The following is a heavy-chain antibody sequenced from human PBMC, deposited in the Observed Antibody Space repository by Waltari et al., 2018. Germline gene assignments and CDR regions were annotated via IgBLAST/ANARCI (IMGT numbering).Heavy chain of an antibody. Sequence: EVQLVESGGGLVKPGGCLRLACAASGFNCSSTSMNWVRQAPGKGLEWVSSISSISTYKYYADSVRGRFTISRDNAMNSLYLQLNSLRAEDTAVYYCVSPALPGAHYYYYYGMDFWGQGTTVTVSS. D-gene: IGHD2-2*01. CDR3: VSPALPGAHYYYYYGMDF. CDR2: ISSISTYK. CDR1: GFNCSSTS. V-gene: IGHV3-21*01. J-gene: IGHJ6*02.